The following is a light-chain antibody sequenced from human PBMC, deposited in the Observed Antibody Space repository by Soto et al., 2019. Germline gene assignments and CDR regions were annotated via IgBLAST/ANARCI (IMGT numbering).Light chain of an antibody. Sequence: EIVLTQSPGTLSLSPGERATLSCRASQSVSDSYLAWYQQKPGQAPRLLIYGASTRATGIPDRFSGTGSGTDFTLTVSRLEPEDFAVYYCQQYGSSASMFTFGPGTKVDIK. CDR3: QQYGSSASMFT. J-gene: IGKJ3*01. V-gene: IGKV3-20*01. CDR2: GAS. CDR1: QSVSDSY.